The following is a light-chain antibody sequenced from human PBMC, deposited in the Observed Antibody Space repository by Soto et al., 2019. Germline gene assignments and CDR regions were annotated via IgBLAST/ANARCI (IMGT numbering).Light chain of an antibody. CDR1: SSDVGAYNY. V-gene: IGLV2-14*01. CDR3: SSYTSSTTLYV. J-gene: IGLJ1*01. CDR2: DVS. Sequence: QSALTQPASVSGSPGQSITISCTGSSSDVGAYNYVSWYQQHPGKASKLMIYDVSNRPSGVSNRFSGSKSGNTASLTISGLQAEDEADYYCSSYTSSTTLYVFGPGTKVTVL.